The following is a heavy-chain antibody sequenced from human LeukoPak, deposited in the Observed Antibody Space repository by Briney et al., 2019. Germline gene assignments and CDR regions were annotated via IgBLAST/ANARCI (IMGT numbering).Heavy chain of an antibody. CDR1: GFTFNDAW. D-gene: IGHD2-2*01. Sequence: PGGSLRLSCAASGFTFNDAWMTWVRQAPGKGLEWVGRVKTETEGETTDYAAPVKGRFTISRDNSKNTLYLQMNSLRAEDTAIYFCAQKGGLPAAPDFGGQGTLVTVSS. CDR2: VKTETEGETT. V-gene: IGHV3-15*01. CDR3: AQKGGLPAAPDF. J-gene: IGHJ4*02.